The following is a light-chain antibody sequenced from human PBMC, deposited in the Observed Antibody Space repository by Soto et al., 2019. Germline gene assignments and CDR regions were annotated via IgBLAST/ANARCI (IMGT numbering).Light chain of an antibody. J-gene: IGLJ2*01. Sequence: QTVVTQEPSLTVSPGGTVTLTCGSSTGAVTSGHYPYWFQQKPGQAPRTLIYDTSNKHTWTPARFSGSLLGGKAALPLSGAQPEDEAEYYCLLSYSGARVLFGGGTKLTVL. CDR1: TGAVTSGHY. CDR2: DTS. V-gene: IGLV7-46*01. CDR3: LLSYSGARVL.